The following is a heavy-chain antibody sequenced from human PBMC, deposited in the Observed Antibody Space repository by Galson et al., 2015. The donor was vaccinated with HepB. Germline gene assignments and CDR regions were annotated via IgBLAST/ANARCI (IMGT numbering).Heavy chain of an antibody. CDR1: GFTFSDYY. CDR3: AGSYSSSKSHYYYGMDV. D-gene: IGHD6-6*01. CDR2: ISSSGSTI. J-gene: IGHJ6*02. V-gene: IGHV3-11*01. Sequence: LRLSCAASGFTFSDYYMSWIRQAPGKGLEWVSYISSSGSTIYYADSVKGRFTISRDNAKNSLYLQMNSLRAEDTAVYYCAGSYSSSKSHYYYGMDVWGQGTTVTVSS.